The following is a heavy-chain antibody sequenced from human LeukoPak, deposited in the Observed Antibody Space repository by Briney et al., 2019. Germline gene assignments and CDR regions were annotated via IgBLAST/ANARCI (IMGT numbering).Heavy chain of an antibody. Sequence: SETLSLTCTVSGGSISSYYWSWIRQHPGKGLEWIGYIYSSGSTYYNPSLKSRVTISIDTSKNQFSLKMSSVTAADTAVYYCAREDPQTTVPEGMDVWGHGTTVIVSS. J-gene: IGHJ6*02. D-gene: IGHD4-17*01. CDR2: IYSSGST. CDR3: AREDPQTTVPEGMDV. CDR1: GGSISSYY. V-gene: IGHV4-59*01.